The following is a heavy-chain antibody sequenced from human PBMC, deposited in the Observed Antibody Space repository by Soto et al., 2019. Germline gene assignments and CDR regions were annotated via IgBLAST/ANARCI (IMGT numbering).Heavy chain of an antibody. CDR2: INHSGST. V-gene: IGHV4-34*01. CDR3: ARGGILHEMATIAPQLGFDY. D-gene: IGHD5-12*01. CDR1: GGSFSGYY. Sequence: SETLSLTCAVYGGSFSGYYWSWIRQPPGKGLEWIGEINHSGSTNYNPSLKSRVTISVDTSKNQFSLKLSSVTAADTAVYYCARGGILHEMATIAPQLGFDYWGQGTLVTVSS. J-gene: IGHJ4*02.